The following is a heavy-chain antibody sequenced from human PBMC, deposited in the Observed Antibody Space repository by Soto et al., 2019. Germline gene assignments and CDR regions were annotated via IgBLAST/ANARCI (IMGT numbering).Heavy chain of an antibody. CDR3: ARDFMGEYYDFWSGPAPVDY. J-gene: IGHJ4*01. CDR2: INPNSGGT. Sequence: SSVKVSCKASGYTFTGYYMHWVRQAPGQGLEWMGWINPNSGGTNYAQKFQGRVTMTRDTSISTAYMELSRLRSDDTAVYYCARDFMGEYYDFWSGPAPVDYWGHGTQVTVS. D-gene: IGHD3-3*01. V-gene: IGHV1-2*02. CDR1: GYTFTGYY.